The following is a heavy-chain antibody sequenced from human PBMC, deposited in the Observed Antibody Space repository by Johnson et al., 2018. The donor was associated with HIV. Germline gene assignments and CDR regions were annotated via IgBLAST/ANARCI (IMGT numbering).Heavy chain of an antibody. V-gene: IGHV3-53*01. D-gene: IGHD4-17*01. CDR3: ARVVRYGFDS. Sequence: EQLVESGGGLIQPGGSLRLSCAASGFTVSSNYMSWVRQAPGKGLEWVSSIYSGGSTYYADSVRGRFIISRDNSKDTLYLQMNSLRDEDTAVYYCARVVRYGFDSWGQGTMVTVSS. J-gene: IGHJ3*02. CDR1: GFTVSSNY. CDR2: IYSGGST.